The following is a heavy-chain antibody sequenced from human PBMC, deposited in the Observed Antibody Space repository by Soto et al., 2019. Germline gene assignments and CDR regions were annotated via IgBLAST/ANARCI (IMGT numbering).Heavy chain of an antibody. J-gene: IGHJ6*02. CDR3: ARDFGYGDYALESYYYYGMDV. V-gene: IGHV1-2*04. Sequence: ASVKVSCKASGYTFTGYYMHWVRQAPGQGLEWMGWINPNSGGTNYAQKFQGWVTMTRDTSISTAYMELSRLRSDDTAVYYCARDFGYGDYALESYYYYGMDVWGQGTTVTVSS. D-gene: IGHD4-17*01. CDR2: INPNSGGT. CDR1: GYTFTGYY.